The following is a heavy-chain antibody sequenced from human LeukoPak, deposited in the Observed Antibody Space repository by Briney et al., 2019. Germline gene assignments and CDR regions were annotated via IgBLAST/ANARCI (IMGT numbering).Heavy chain of an antibody. CDR2: ISSSSSYI. CDR3: ARGDDDSSGYPLH. Sequence: KPGGSLRLSCAASGFTFSSYSMNWVRQAPGKGLEWVSSISSSSSYIYYADSVKGRFTISRDNAKNSLYLQMNSLRAEDTAVYYCARGDDDSSGYPLHWGQGTLVTVSS. CDR1: GFTFSSYS. V-gene: IGHV3-21*01. D-gene: IGHD3-22*01. J-gene: IGHJ4*02.